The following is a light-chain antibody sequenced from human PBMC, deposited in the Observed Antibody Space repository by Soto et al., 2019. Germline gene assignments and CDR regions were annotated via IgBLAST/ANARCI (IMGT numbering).Light chain of an antibody. CDR1: SSDIGGYNY. J-gene: IGLJ2*01. Sequence: QSALTQPASVSGSPGQSITISCTGTSSDIGGYNYVSWYQQHPGTAPKLMIYDVSNRPSGVSNRFSGSKSGNTASLTISGLQAEDEADYYCTSYTRSTTLVFGGGTQMTVL. CDR2: DVS. CDR3: TSYTRSTTLV. V-gene: IGLV2-14*03.